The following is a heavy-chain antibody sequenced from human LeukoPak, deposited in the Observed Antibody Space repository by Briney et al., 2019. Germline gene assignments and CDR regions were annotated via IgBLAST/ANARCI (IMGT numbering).Heavy chain of an antibody. CDR3: ARDNHGSGIIFDY. J-gene: IGHJ4*02. D-gene: IGHD3-10*01. Sequence: SETLSLTCAVYGGSFSGYYWSWIRQPPGKGLEWIGEINHSGSTNYNPSLKSRVTISVDTSKNQFSLKLSSVTAADTAVYYCARDNHGSGIIFDYWGQGTLVTVSS. V-gene: IGHV4-34*01. CDR2: INHSGST. CDR1: GGSFSGYY.